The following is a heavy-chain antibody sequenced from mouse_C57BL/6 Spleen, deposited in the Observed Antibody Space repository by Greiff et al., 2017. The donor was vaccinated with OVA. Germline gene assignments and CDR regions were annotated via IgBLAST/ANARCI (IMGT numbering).Heavy chain of an antibody. J-gene: IGHJ3*01. CDR1: GYAFSSYW. CDR2: IYPGDGDT. D-gene: IGHD2-5*01. Sequence: VKVVESGAELVKPGASVKISCKASGYAFSSYWMNWVKQRPGKGLEWIGQIYPGDGDTNYNGKFKGKATLTADKSSSTAYMQLSSLTSEDSAVYFCARVYSNSWFAYWGQGTLVTVSA. CDR3: ARVYSNSWFAY. V-gene: IGHV1-80*01.